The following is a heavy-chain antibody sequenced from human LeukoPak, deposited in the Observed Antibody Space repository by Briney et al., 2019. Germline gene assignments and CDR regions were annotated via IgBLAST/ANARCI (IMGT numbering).Heavy chain of an antibody. J-gene: IGHJ5*02. CDR2: IYHSGST. D-gene: IGHD6-19*01. Sequence: PSETLSLTCAVSGGSIGSGNWWSWVRQPPGKGLAWIGEIYHSGSTNYNSSLKSRVTISVDKSKNQFSLKLSSVTAADTAMYYCARGGTTVAGTFWFDPWGQGTLVTVSS. CDR3: ARGGTTVAGTFWFDP. V-gene: IGHV4-4*02. CDR1: GGSIGSGNW.